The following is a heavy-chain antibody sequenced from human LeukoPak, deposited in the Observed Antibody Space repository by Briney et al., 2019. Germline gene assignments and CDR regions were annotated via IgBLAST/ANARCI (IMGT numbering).Heavy chain of an antibody. V-gene: IGHV3-7*01. CDR2: IKQDGSEK. CDR1: GFTFSSYW. CDR3: AREIKGGSGSYREYFDY. J-gene: IGHJ4*02. Sequence: GGSLRLSCAASGFTFSSYWMSWVRQAPGKGLEWVANIKQDGSEKYYVDSVKGRFTISRDNAKNSLYPQMNSLRAEDTAVYYCAREIKGGSGSYREYFDYWGQGTLVTVSS. D-gene: IGHD3-10*01.